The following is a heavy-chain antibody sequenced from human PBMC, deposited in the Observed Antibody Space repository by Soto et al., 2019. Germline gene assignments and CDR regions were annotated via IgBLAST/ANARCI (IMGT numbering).Heavy chain of an antibody. V-gene: IGHV1-3*01. CDR1: GFSLNTYV. CDR2: VNAASGNT. CDR3: ARRPLLASQFDY. Sequence: QVHLVQSGAEARKPGASVNVSCMASGFSLNTYVVHWVRQAPGQGLEWMGWVNAASGNTQTSQKFQGRHTLTRDKSANTAYMELSNLRTEDTAVYFCARRPLLASQFDYWGQGTVVAVSS. J-gene: IGHJ4*02.